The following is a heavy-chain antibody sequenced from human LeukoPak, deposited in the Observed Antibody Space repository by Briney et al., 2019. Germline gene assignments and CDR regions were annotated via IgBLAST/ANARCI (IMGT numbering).Heavy chain of an antibody. CDR3: AKAEDSSGSYYYYYYYYMDV. CDR2: ISGSGGTT. CDR1: GFSFSSYA. Sequence: GGSLTLSCAASGFSFSSYAMSWVRQPPGKGLEWVSAISGSGGTTYYADSVKGRFTISRDNSKNTLYLQMNSLRAEDTAVYYCAKAEDSSGSYYYYYYYYMDVWGKGTTVTVSS. D-gene: IGHD3-10*01. J-gene: IGHJ6*03. V-gene: IGHV3-23*01.